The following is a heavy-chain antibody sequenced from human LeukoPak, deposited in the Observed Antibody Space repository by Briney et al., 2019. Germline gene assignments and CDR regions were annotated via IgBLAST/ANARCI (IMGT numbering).Heavy chain of an antibody. D-gene: IGHD3-9*01. CDR3: ARGADILTGYYYYGMDV. J-gene: IGHJ6*02. Sequence: SETLSLTCTVSGGSISSYYWSWIRQPPGKGLEWIGYIYYSGSTNYNPSLKSRVTISVDTSKNQFSLKLSSATAADTAVYYCARGADILTGYYYYGMDVWGQGTTVTVSS. CDR1: GGSISSYY. V-gene: IGHV4-59*01. CDR2: IYYSGST.